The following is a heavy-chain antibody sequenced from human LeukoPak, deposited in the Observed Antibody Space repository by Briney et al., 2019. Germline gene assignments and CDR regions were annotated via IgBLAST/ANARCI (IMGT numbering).Heavy chain of an antibody. V-gene: IGHV3-30-3*01. D-gene: IGHD5-18*01. J-gene: IGHJ4*02. CDR3: AKARRRGYSYGYDY. CDR2: ISYDGSNK. Sequence: PGGSLRLSCAASGFTFSSYAMHWVRQAPGKGLEWVAVISYDGSNKYYADSVKGRFTISRDNSKNTLYLQMNSLRAEDTAVYYCAKARRRGYSYGYDYWGQGTLVTVSS. CDR1: GFTFSSYA.